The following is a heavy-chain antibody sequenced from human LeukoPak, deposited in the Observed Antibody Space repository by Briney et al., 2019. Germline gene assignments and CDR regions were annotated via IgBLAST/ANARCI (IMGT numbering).Heavy chain of an antibody. CDR2: IYYSGST. D-gene: IGHD2-21*01. J-gene: IGHJ4*02. CDR3: ATFGDPPRFDY. Sequence: SETLSLTCTVSGGSISSYYWSWIRQHPGKGLEWIGYIYYSGSTYYNPSLKSRVTISVGTSKNQFSLKLSSVTAADTAVYYCATFGDPPRFDYWGQGTLVTVSS. V-gene: IGHV4-59*06. CDR1: GGSISSYY.